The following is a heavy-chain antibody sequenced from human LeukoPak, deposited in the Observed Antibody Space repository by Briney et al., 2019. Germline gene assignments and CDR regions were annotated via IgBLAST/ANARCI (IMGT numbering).Heavy chain of an antibody. J-gene: IGHJ5*02. V-gene: IGHV4-31*03. Sequence: SQTLSLTCTDSGGSISSGGYYWTWIRQHXGKGLGWIGYIYYSGSTYYNPSLKSRVNISVDTSKNQFSLKLSSVTAADTAVYYCARDSGDWFDPWGQGTLVTVSS. CDR1: GGSISSGGYY. CDR2: IYYSGST. CDR3: ARDSGDWFDP.